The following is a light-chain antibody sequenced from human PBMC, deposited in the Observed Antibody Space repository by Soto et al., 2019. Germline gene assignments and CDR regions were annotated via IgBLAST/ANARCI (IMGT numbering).Light chain of an antibody. CDR3: AAWDDSLNGLV. V-gene: IGLV2-14*01. J-gene: IGLJ2*01. CDR1: SSDVGGYNY. Sequence: QSALTQPASVSGSPGQSITISCTGTSSDVGGYNYVSWYQQHPGKAPKVMIYEVSNRPSGVSNRFSGSKSGNTASLTISGLQAEDEADYYCAAWDDSLNGLVFGGGTKLTVL. CDR2: EVS.